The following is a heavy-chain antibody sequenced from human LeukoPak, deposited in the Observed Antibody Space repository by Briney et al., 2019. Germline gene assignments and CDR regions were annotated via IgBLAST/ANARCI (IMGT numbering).Heavy chain of an antibody. CDR3: ARAGVDTSGYYYQGFDY. CDR1: GFTFSDYY. CDR2: ITSGGNSV. J-gene: IGHJ4*02. V-gene: IGHV3-11*04. D-gene: IGHD3-3*01. Sequence: GGPLRLSCAASGFTFSDYYMGWIRQAPGKGLEWVSYITSGGNSVYYAASVKGRFTISRDNAKNSLYLQVNSLTAEDTAVYYCARAGVDTSGYYYQGFDYWGQGTLVTVSS.